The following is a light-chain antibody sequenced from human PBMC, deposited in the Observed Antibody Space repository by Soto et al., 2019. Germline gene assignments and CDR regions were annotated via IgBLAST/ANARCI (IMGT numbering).Light chain of an antibody. V-gene: IGKV1-39*01. CDR1: QSITTY. J-gene: IGKJ1*01. Sequence: DIQMTQSPSSLSASVGDRVTITCRARQSITTYLNWYQQKPGKAPKLLIYAASTLQSGVPSRFSGCGSGTDFTLSISSLQPEHFATYYCQQGYRTPPTFGQSTKVEI. CDR2: AAS. CDR3: QQGYRTPPT.